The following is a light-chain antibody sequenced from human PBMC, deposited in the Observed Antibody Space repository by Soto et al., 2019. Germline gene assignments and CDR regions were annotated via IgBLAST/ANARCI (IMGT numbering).Light chain of an antibody. J-gene: IGKJ2*01. CDR3: QQYGASRT. V-gene: IGKV3-20*01. Sequence: EIVLTQSPGTLSLSPGERATLSCRASQSFSSTYLAWYQQKPGQAPRLLIYGASSRATGIPDRFSGSASGTDFTLTINRLEPEDFAIDYCQQYGASRTFGQGTKLEIK. CDR2: GAS. CDR1: QSFSSTY.